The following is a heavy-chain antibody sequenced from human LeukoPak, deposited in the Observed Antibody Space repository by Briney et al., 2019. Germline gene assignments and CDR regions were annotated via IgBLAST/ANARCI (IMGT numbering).Heavy chain of an antibody. CDR1: GFTFDDYA. D-gene: IGHD3-10*01. CDR2: ISWNSGSI. J-gene: IGHJ5*02. Sequence: GRSLRLSCAASGFTFDDYAMHWVRQAPGKGLEWVSGISWNSGSIGYADSVKGRFTISRDNAKNSLYLQMNSLRAEDTAAYYCARDAYGSGSEWFDPWGQGTLVTVSS. CDR3: ARDAYGSGSEWFDP. V-gene: IGHV3-9*01.